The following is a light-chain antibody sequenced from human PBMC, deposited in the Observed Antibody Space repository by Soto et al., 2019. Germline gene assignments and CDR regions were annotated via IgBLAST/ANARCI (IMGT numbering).Light chain of an antibody. CDR3: MQGTHWPWT. V-gene: IGKV2-30*02. CDR1: QSLIHSDGNTY. J-gene: IGKJ1*01. CDR2: QVS. Sequence: DVVMTQSPLSLPVTLGQPASISCRSSQSLIHSDGNTYLNWFQQRPGQSPRRLIYQVSDRDSGVPARVSGSGSGTDFTLKISRVEAEDGGVYYCMQGTHWPWTFGQGNEVEIK.